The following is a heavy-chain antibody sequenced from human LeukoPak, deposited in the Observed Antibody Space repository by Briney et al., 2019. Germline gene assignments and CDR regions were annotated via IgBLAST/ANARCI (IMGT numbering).Heavy chain of an antibody. J-gene: IGHJ4*02. CDR3: AKEDSRFGEFLV. Sequence: SQTLSLTCAISGDSVSSNSAAWSWIRQSPSRGLEWLGRTYYRSKWYDDYALSVKSRITINPDTSKNQFSLQLNSVTPEDTAVYYCAKEDSRFGEFLVWGQGALVTVSS. D-gene: IGHD3-10*01. CDR2: TYYRSKWYD. CDR1: GDSVSSNSAA. V-gene: IGHV6-1*01.